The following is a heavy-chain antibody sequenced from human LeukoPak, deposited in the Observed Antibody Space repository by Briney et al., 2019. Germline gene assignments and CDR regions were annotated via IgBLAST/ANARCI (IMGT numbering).Heavy chain of an antibody. D-gene: IGHD1-1*01. V-gene: IGHV3-49*04. CDR1: GFTFGDDA. Sequence: GGSLRLSCAASGFTFGDDAVTWVRQAPGKGLEWVGFAKSKIYGATTLYATSVEGRFTISRDDSGSIGYLQMNSLRSEDTAVYYCAIDRVRLEPRPHYCGMDVWGQGTSVTVSS. CDR2: AKSKIYGATT. J-gene: IGHJ6*02. CDR3: AIDRVRLEPRPHYCGMDV.